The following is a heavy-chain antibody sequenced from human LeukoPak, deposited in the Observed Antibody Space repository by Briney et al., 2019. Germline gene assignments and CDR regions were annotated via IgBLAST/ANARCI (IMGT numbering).Heavy chain of an antibody. CDR1: GYTFTSYD. V-gene: IGHV1-8*01. Sequence: ASVKVSCKASGYTFTSYDINWVRQATGQGLEWMGWMNPNSGNTGYAQKFQGRVTMTRNTSISTAYMELSSLRSEDTAVYYCAREDRGPPYCSSTSCSPEYFQHWGQGTLVTVSS. CDR2: MNPNSGNT. D-gene: IGHD2-2*01. J-gene: IGHJ1*01. CDR3: AREDRGPPYCSSTSCSPEYFQH.